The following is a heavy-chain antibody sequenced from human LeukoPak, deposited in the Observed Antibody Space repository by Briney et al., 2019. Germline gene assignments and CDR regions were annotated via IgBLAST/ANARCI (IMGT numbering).Heavy chain of an antibody. CDR3: ARDCRSTTCQGPVLDF. CDR2: IHLSGGNS. D-gene: IGHD2/OR15-2a*01. CDR1: GYTFTSHY. Sequence: GASVKVSCKASGYTFTSHYVHWVRQAPGQGLEWMGIIHLSGGNSRNTQNFQGRVTMTRDTSTSTVYLELSSLRSEDTAVYYCARDCRSTTCQGPVLDFWGQGTLVTVSS. J-gene: IGHJ4*02. V-gene: IGHV1-46*01.